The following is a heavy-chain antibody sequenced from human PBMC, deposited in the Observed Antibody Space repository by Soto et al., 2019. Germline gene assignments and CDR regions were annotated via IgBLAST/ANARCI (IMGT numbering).Heavy chain of an antibody. V-gene: IGHV3-7*01. CDR1: GFTFSSYW. CDR3: AKGYCICDNSVTPTAASDY. Sequence: GGSLRLSCAASGFTFSSYWMSWVRQAPGKGLEWVANIKEDGGEKYYVDSVKGRFTISRDNAKNSLYLQMNSLRAEDTAVYYCAKGYCICDNSVTPTAASDYLGNGPLGTVSS. CDR2: IKEDGGEK. J-gene: IGHJ4*01. D-gene: IGHD2-15*01.